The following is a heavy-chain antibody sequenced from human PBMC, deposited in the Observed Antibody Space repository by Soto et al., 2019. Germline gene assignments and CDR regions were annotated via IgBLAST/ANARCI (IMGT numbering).Heavy chain of an antibody. V-gene: IGHV3-23*01. CDR3: AKDFSSSWPHSTSGMDV. J-gene: IGHJ6*02. CDR1: GFTFSSYA. Sequence: GGSLRLSCAASGFTFSSYAMSWVRQAPGKGLEWVSAISGSGGSTYYADSVKGRFTISRDNSKNTLYLQMNSLRAEDTAVYYCAKDFSSSWPHSTSGMDVWGQGTTVTV. CDR2: ISGSGGST. D-gene: IGHD6-13*01.